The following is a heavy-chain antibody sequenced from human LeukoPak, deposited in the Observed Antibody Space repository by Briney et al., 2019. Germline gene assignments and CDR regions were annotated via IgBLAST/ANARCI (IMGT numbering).Heavy chain of an antibody. D-gene: IGHD2-8*01. CDR3: ARDKVSYNWFDP. J-gene: IGHJ5*02. V-gene: IGHV1-2*02. CDR1: GYTFTGYY. CDR2: INPNSGGT. Sequence: ASVKVSCKASGYTFTGYYMHWVRQAPGQGLEWMGWINPNSGGTNYAQKFQGRVTMTRDTSISTAYMELSRLRSDDTAVCYCARDKVSYNWFDPWGQGTLVTVSS.